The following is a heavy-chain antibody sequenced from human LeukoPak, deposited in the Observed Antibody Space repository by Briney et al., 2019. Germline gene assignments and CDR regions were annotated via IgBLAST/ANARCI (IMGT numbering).Heavy chain of an antibody. V-gene: IGHV3-30*02. CDR1: GFTFSSYG. CDR3: AKDLGRFGELIDY. CDR2: IRYDGSNK. J-gene: IGHJ4*02. Sequence: GGSLRLSCAASGFTFSSYGMHWVRQAPSKGLEWVAFIRYDGSNKYYADSVKGRFTISRDNSKNTLYLQMNSLRAEDTAVYYCAKDLGRFGELIDYWGQGTLVTVSS. D-gene: IGHD3-10*01.